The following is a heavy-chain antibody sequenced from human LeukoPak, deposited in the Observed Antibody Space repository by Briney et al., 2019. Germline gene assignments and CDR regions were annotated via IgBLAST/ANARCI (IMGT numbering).Heavy chain of an antibody. D-gene: IGHD2-2*01. CDR3: ARVPSNYYYYSYMDV. V-gene: IGHV4-38-2*01. J-gene: IGHJ6*03. CDR2: IYHSGTN. CDR1: DYSHSRRYY. Sequence: SQTLSLTCAVSDYSHSRRYYWTSIRQPPRNATHYIRTIYHSGTNYYNPSFKSRVTISVDTSKNQFYLKLTSVTAADTAVYYCARVPSNYYYYSYMDVWGKGTTVTVYS.